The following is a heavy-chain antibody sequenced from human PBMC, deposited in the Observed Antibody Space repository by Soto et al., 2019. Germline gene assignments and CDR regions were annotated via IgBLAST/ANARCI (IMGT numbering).Heavy chain of an antibody. D-gene: IGHD3-22*01. V-gene: IGHV4-59*08. J-gene: IGHJ4*02. Sequence: SETLSLTCTVSGGSISSYYWSWIRQPPGKGLEWIGYMYYGGRTNYNPSLNIRVTISVHTSKMQVPLRLSSLTASDTAVYYCAGAHYYDNTAPPPVGGQETLVPVT. CDR2: MYYGGRT. CDR3: AGAHYYDNTAPPPV. CDR1: GGSISSYY.